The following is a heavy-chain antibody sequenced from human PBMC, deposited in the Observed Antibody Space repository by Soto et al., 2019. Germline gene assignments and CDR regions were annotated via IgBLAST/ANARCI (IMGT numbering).Heavy chain of an antibody. J-gene: IGHJ5*02. V-gene: IGHV4-30-2*01. CDR3: ARAERFGELLSWFDP. D-gene: IGHD3-10*01. CDR2: IYHSGSF. CDR1: GGSISSGTYS. Sequence: SETLSLTCAVSGGSISSGTYSWNWIRQPPGKGLEWIGYIYHSGSFYYNPSLKSRVTISIDRSKNQFSLNLSSVTATDTAVYYCARAERFGELLSWFDPWGQGTLVTVSS.